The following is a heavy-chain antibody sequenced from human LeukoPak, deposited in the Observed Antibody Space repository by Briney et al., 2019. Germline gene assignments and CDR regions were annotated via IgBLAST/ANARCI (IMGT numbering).Heavy chain of an antibody. CDR1: GFTFSSYR. V-gene: IGHV3-48*04. D-gene: IGHD5-18*01. J-gene: IGHJ4*02. CDR3: ARRGIQLWPHDDY. CDR2: ISESGTTI. Sequence: PGGSLRLSCAASGFTFSSYRMNWVRQAPGKGLAWVAYISESGTTIYYTDSVKGRFTISRDNAKNSLYLQMNSLRAEDTAVYYCARRGIQLWPHDDYWGQGTLVTVSS.